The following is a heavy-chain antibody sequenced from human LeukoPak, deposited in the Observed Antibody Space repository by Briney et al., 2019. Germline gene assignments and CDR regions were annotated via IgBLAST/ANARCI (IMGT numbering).Heavy chain of an antibody. D-gene: IGHD4-17*01. V-gene: IGHV4-59*01. CDR1: GGSISNDY. J-gene: IGHJ6*03. Sequence: SETLSLTCTVSGGSISNDYWSWIRQPPGKGLEWIGYIYNSGSTNYNPSLKSRVTISVDTSKKQFSLKLSSVTAADTAVYYCARSGTVTTYYYYYYMDVWGKGTTVTLS. CDR2: IYNSGST. CDR3: ARSGTVTTYYYYYYMDV.